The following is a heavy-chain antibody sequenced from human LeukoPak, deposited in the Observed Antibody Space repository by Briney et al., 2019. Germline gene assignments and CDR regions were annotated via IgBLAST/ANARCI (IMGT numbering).Heavy chain of an antibody. J-gene: IGHJ6*02. CDR2: ISYDGSNK. V-gene: IGHV3-30-3*01. Sequence: ISYDGSNKYYADSVKGRFTISRDNSKNALYLQMNSLRAEDTAVYYCAREAAEPRYYYGMDVWGQGTTVTVSS. D-gene: IGHD1-14*01. CDR3: AREAAEPRYYYGMDV.